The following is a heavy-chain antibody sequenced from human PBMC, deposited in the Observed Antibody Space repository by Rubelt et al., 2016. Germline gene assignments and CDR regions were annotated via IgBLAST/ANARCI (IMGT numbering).Heavy chain of an antibody. CDR2: ISSSSSTI. Sequence: GLEWVSSISSSSSTIYYADSVKGRFTISRDNAKNSLYLQMNSLRAEDTAVYYCASRQAAAGTSVLPSYYYYGMDVWGQGTTVTVSS. D-gene: IGHD6-13*01. V-gene: IGHV3-48*01. CDR3: ASRQAAAGTSVLPSYYYYGMDV. J-gene: IGHJ6*02.